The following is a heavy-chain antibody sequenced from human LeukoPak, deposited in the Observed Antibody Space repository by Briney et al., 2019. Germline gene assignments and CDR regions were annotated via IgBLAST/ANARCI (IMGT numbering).Heavy chain of an antibody. CDR1: GFTFSRNV. V-gene: IGHV3-30*01. D-gene: IGHD3-3*02. Sequence: GGSLRLSCAASGFTFSRNVMHWVRQAPGKGLEWVALISYDGNNKFYADSVKGRFTISRDNSRNTLYLQMNSLRGEDAAVYYCAREISRTGAFDIWGQGTMVTVSS. CDR3: AREISRTGAFDI. J-gene: IGHJ3*02. CDR2: ISYDGNNK.